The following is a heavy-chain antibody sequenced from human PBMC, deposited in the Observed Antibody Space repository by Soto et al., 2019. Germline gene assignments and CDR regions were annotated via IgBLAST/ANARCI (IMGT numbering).Heavy chain of an antibody. V-gene: IGHV4-59*01. CDR2: IYYSGST. CDR1: GGSISSYY. CDR3: ARSIDDMIATDCAFDI. J-gene: IGHJ3*02. Sequence: SETLSLTCTVSGGSISSYYWSWIRQPPGKGLEWIGYIYYSGSTNYNPSLKSRVTISVDTSKNQFSLKLSSVTAADTAVYYCARSIDDMIATDCAFDIWGQGTMVTVSS. D-gene: IGHD3-22*01.